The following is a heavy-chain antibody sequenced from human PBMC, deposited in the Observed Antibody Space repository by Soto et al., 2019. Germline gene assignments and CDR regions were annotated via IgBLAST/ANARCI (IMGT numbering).Heavy chain of an antibody. CDR2: IDHGGSA. Sequence: QVHLQQWGAGLVRPSETLFLTCAVYGGSLNGFQCSWIRQAPGKRLEWIGHIDHGGSANYNPSLKGRVILSVDSSKSQLSLTVTSVTAADSAVYYCAREVPGTDYYYMDVWGKGTTVTVSS. CDR3: AREVPGTDYYYMDV. D-gene: IGHD3-10*01. J-gene: IGHJ6*03. V-gene: IGHV4-34*01. CDR1: GGSLNGFQ.